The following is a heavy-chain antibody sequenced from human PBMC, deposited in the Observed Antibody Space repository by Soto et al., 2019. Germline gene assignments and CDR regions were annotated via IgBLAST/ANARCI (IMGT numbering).Heavy chain of an antibody. CDR1: GGTFCSYA. J-gene: IGHJ6*02. Sequence: GASVKVSCKASGGTFCSYAITWVRRAPGQGLEWLGGIIPILNSPAYAQKFQARVVITADEITNTAYMGLNSLRFDDTAVYYCAREAPYCTSATCPKFYDMDVWGQGTTVTVSS. V-gene: IGHV1-69*13. CDR3: AREAPYCTSATCPKFYDMDV. D-gene: IGHD2-2*01. CDR2: IIPILNSP.